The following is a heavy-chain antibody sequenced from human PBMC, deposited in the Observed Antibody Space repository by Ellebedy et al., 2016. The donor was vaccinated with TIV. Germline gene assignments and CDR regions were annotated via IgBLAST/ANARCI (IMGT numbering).Heavy chain of an antibody. CDR3: ARQGSYGDYAVQVNNWFDR. D-gene: IGHD4-17*01. CDR1: GFSFRNYW. Sequence: GESLKISCAASGFSFRNYWMGWVRQAPGKGLEWVANIYQDGSEKYYLDSVKGRFTISRDKAKNSLYLQLNSLRVEDTAVYYCARQGSYGDYAVQVNNWFDRWGQGTLVTV. V-gene: IGHV3-7*01. J-gene: IGHJ5*02. CDR2: IYQDGSEK.